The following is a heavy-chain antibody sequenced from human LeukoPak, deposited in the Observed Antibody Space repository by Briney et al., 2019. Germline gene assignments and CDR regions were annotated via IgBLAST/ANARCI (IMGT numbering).Heavy chain of an antibody. CDR2: ICSSGTTI. CDR1: GFTFSSYE. D-gene: IGHD2-15*01. J-gene: IGHJ5*02. V-gene: IGHV3-48*03. Sequence: PGGSLRLSCAASGFTFSSYEVNWVRQAPGKGLEWGSYICSSGTTIYYADSVKGRFTISRDNAKNSLYLQMNSLRAEDTAVYYCARVGVVVAATGNLWFDPWGQGTLVTVSS. CDR3: ARVGVVVAATGNLWFDP.